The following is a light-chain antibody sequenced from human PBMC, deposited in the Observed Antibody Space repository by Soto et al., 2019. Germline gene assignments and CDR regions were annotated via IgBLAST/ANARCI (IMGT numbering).Light chain of an antibody. CDR2: GAS. CDR1: QTVRNNY. J-gene: IGKJ4*01. Sequence: EMILTQSPGTLSLSPGERATLSCRASQTVRNNYLAWYQHKPGQAPRLLIYGASSRATGIPDRFSGSGSGTDFTLTISRLEPEDFAVYYCQQYGNSITFGGGTKVDIK. V-gene: IGKV3-20*01. CDR3: QQYGNSIT.